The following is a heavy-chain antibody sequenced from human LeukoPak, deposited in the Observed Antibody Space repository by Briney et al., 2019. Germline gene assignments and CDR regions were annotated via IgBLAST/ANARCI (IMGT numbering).Heavy chain of an antibody. CDR3: AKGLKGSYGCPVDY. V-gene: IGHV1-46*01. J-gene: IGHJ4*02. D-gene: IGHD3-16*01. CDR2: INPSGDST. CDR1: GYTFTSYS. Sequence: GASVKVSCKASGYTFTSYSMQWVRQAPGQGLEWMGIINPSGDSTSYTQKLQGRLTMTRDTSTNTVYMELSSLRSDDTAVYYCAKGLKGSYGCPVDYWGQGTLVTVSS.